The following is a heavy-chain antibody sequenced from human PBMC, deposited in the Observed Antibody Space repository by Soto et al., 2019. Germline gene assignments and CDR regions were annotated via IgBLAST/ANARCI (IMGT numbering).Heavy chain of an antibody. Sequence: PGGSLRLSCAASGLTVSSNYLTWVRQAPGEGLKWVSVPYPNGSAFYADSVKGRFTISTDNSQNSVYLLMNTLRAEDTAIYYCARGLGREYQDNRNYFHLDYWGQGTLVTVSS. D-gene: IGHD1-20*01. V-gene: IGHV3-53*01. CDR3: ARGLGREYQDNRNYFHLDY. J-gene: IGHJ4*02. CDR2: PYPNGSA. CDR1: GLTVSSNY.